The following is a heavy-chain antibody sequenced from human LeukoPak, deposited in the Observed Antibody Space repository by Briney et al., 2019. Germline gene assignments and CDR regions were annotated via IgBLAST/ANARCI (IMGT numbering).Heavy chain of an antibody. CDR3: ARGAYCGGDCYRLIFDY. CDR2: INPSGGST. D-gene: IGHD2-21*02. CDR1: GYTFTSYY. J-gene: IGHJ4*02. Sequence: ASVKVSCKASGYTFTSYYMHWVRQAPGQGLEWMGIINPSGGSTSYAQKFQGRVTMTRDMSTSTVYMELSSLRSEDTAVYYCARGAYCGGDCYRLIFDYWGQGTLVTVSS. V-gene: IGHV1-46*01.